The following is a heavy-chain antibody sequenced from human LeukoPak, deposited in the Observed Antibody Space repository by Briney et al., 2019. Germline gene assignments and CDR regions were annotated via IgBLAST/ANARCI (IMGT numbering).Heavy chain of an antibody. D-gene: IGHD3-10*01. V-gene: IGHV3-48*04. CDR2: ISSSSSTI. J-gene: IGHJ5*02. CDR3: ARDGLEWFGKLLYAGWFDP. CDR1: GFTFSSYS. Sequence: PGGSLRLSCAASGFTFSSYSMNWVGQAPGKWLEWVSYISSSSSTIYYADSVKGRFTISTDNATNSLYRQMNSLRAEDTAVYYCARDGLEWFGKLLYAGWFDPWGQGTLVTVSS.